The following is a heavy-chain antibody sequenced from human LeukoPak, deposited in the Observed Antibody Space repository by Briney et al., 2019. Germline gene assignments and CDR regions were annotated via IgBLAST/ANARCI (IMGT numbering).Heavy chain of an antibody. V-gene: IGHV3-74*01. D-gene: IGHD6-13*01. CDR2: INTDGSST. J-gene: IGHJ4*02. CDR1: GLIFSSYW. CDR3: ARDFMYSGNCAGC. Sequence: GGSLRLSCAASGLIFSSYWMRWVRHAPGKGRVWVSRINTDGSSTSYADSVKGRFTISRDNAKNTLYLQMNSLRAEDTAVYYCARDFMYSGNCAGCWGQGTLVTVSS.